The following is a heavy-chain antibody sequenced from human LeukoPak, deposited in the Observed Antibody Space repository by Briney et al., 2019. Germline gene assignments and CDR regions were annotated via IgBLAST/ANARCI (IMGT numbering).Heavy chain of an antibody. CDR3: ARTMAAPGENWFDP. V-gene: IGHV1-18*01. J-gene: IGHJ5*02. Sequence: GASVKVSCKASGYTFTSYGISWVRQAPGQGLEWMGWISAYNGNTNYAQKLQGRVTMTTDTSTSTAYMELRSLRSDDTAVYYCARTMAAPGENWFDPWGQGTLVTVSS. D-gene: IGHD4-17*01. CDR1: GYTFTSYG. CDR2: ISAYNGNT.